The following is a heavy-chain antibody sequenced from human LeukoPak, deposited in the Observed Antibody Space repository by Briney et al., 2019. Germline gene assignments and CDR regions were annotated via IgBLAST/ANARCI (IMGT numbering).Heavy chain of an antibody. D-gene: IGHD3-22*01. CDR3: ARDPSTFSGYFDF. Sequence: SEILSLTCTVSGGSISSYYWSWIRQPAGKALEWIGRIYPTGSINYNPSLKSRVTMSVDTSKNQFSLKLTSLTAADTAVYFCARDPSTFSGYFDFWGQGTLVTVSS. J-gene: IGHJ4*02. V-gene: IGHV4-4*07. CDR2: IYPTGSI. CDR1: GGSISSYY.